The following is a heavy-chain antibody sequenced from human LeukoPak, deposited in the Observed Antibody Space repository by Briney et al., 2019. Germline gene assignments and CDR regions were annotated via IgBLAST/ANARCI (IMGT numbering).Heavy chain of an antibody. Sequence: GGSLRLSCAASGFTFSSYGMHWVRQAPGKGLEWVAVIWYDGSNKYYADSVKGRFTISRDNSKNTLYLQMNSLRAEDTAVYYCASFSSGPLTRLYYYYGMDVWGQGTTVTVSS. CDR3: ASFSSGPLTRLYYYYGMDV. CDR2: IWYDGSNK. V-gene: IGHV3-33*01. D-gene: IGHD4-23*01. J-gene: IGHJ6*02. CDR1: GFTFSSYG.